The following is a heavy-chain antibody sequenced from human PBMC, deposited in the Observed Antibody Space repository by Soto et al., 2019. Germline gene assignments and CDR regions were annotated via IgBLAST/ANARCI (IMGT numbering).Heavy chain of an antibody. J-gene: IGHJ6*02. CDR3: ARTGSTPYGMDV. CDR1: GDTFSIYA. V-gene: IGHV1-69*13. D-gene: IGHD2-2*01. CDR2: IIPIFGTA. Sequence: VKVSCKASGDTFSIYAISWVRQAPGQGLEWMGGIIPIFGTANYAQKFQGRVTITADESTSTAYMELSSLRSEDTAVYYCARTGSTPYGMDVWGQGTTVTVSS.